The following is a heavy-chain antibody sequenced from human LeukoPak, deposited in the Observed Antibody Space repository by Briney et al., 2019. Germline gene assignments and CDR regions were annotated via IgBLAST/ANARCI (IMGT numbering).Heavy chain of an antibody. CDR2: XXXXXXXT. J-gene: IGHJ4*02. Sequence: PGGSLRLSCAASGFIFSNYGMXXXXXXXXXXXXXXXXXXXXXXXTYYSESVXGXXXXXRDXSNXILDLQLNSLTAEDTAVYFCAKQDLMYGSGAYGGFDSWGQGTLITVSS. CDR3: AKQDLMYGSGAYGGFDS. CDR1: GFIFSNYG. D-gene: IGHD3-10*01. V-gene: IGHV3-30*02.